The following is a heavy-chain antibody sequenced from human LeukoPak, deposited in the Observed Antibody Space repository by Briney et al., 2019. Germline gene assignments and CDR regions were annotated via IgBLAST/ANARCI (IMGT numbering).Heavy chain of an antibody. D-gene: IGHD3-3*01. J-gene: IGHJ3*02. CDR3: ARFFIYPPHAFEI. V-gene: IGHV4-61*05. CDR1: GGSISSSSYY. Sequence: SEILSLTCTVSGGSISSSSYYWGWIRQPPGKGLEWIGYMSYSGSTNYNPSLKSRVTISIDTSKNQFSLRLTSVTAADTALYYCARFFIYPPHAFEIWGQGTLVTVSS. CDR2: MSYSGST.